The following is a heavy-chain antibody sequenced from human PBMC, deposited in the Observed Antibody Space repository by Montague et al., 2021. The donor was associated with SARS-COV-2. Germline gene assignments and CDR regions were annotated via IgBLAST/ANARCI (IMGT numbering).Heavy chain of an antibody. CDR2: VDPEDGKT. CDR3: ATSADWGSTGRFDF. V-gene: IGHV1-24*01. Sequence: QSGAEVKKPEESLKISCKVSGYSLTELPMHWVRQAPGKGLEWMGGVDPEDGKTIYAQNFQGRLTIAEDTSADTAYMELSSLRSDDTAVYYCATSADWGSTGRFDFWGQGTLVTVSS. D-gene: IGHD7-27*01. J-gene: IGHJ4*02. CDR1: GYSLTELP.